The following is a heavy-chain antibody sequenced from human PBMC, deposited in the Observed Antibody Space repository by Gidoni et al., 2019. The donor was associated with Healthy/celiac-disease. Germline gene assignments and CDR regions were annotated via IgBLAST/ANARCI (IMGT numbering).Heavy chain of an antibody. CDR3: ARETGYYYDSSGYGTESDAFDI. Sequence: EVQLVESGGGLVQPGGSLRLSCAASGFTFCSYWMSWVRQAPGKGLEWVANIKQDGSEKYYVDSGKGRFTISRDNAKNSLYLQMNSLRAEDTAVYYCARETGYYYDSSGYGTESDAFDIWGQGTMVTVSS. CDR2: IKQDGSEK. CDR1: GFTFCSYW. D-gene: IGHD3-22*01. V-gene: IGHV3-7*01. J-gene: IGHJ3*02.